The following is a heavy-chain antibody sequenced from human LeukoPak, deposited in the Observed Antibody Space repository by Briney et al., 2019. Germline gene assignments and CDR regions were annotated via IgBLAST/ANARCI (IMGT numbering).Heavy chain of an antibody. D-gene: IGHD6-13*01. J-gene: IGHJ3*02. CDR1: GGSFSGYY. CDR3: ARRLGAGYSSSGDDSFDI. CDR2: INHSGST. V-gene: IGHV4-34*01. Sequence: PSETLSLTCAVYGGSFSGYYWSWIRQPPGKGLEWIGEINHSGSTNYNPSLKSRVTISVDTSKNQFSLKLTSVTAADTAVYYCARRLGAGYSSSGDDSFDIWGQGTMVTVSP.